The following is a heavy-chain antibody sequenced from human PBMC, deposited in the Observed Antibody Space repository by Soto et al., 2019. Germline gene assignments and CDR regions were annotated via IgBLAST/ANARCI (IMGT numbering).Heavy chain of an antibody. CDR3: ARGLSSPLYGDPHCDS. CDR2: INHSGST. J-gene: IGHJ4*02. CDR1: GGSFSGYY. V-gene: IGHV4-34*01. Sequence: QVQLQQWGAGLLKPSETLSLTCAVYGGSFSGYYWNWIRQPPGKGLEWIGEINHSGSTNYNPSLKSRVTISVDTSKNPFSLNLNSVTAADTAVYYCARGLSSPLYGDPHCDSWGQGMLVTISS. D-gene: IGHD4-17*01.